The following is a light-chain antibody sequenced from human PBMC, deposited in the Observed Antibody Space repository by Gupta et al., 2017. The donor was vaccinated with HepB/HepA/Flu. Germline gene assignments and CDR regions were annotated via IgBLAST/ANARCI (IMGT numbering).Light chain of an antibody. V-gene: IGKV3-11*01. Sequence: EIVLTQSPATLSLSPGERATLSCRASQSVSSYLAWYQQKPGQAPRLLIYDASNRATGIPARFSGSGYGKDFTLTSSRREDEDFAVYYWQQRSNLITFGGGTKVEIK. CDR3: QQRSNLIT. CDR2: DAS. CDR1: QSVSSY. J-gene: IGKJ4*01.